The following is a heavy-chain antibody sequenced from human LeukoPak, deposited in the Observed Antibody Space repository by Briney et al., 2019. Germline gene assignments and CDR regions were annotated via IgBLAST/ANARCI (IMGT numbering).Heavy chain of an antibody. D-gene: IGHD3-22*01. Sequence: SETLSLTCTVSGGSISSYYWSWIRQPPGKGLEWIGYIYYSGSTNYNPSLKSRVTISVDTSKNQFSLKLSSVTAVDTAVYYCAREVSYDSSGYHDYWGQGTLVTVSS. CDR3: AREVSYDSSGYHDY. CDR1: GGSISSYY. J-gene: IGHJ4*02. CDR2: IYYSGST. V-gene: IGHV4-59*01.